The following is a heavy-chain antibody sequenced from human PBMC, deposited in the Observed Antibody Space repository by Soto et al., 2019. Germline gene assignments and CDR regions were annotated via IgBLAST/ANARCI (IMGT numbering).Heavy chain of an antibody. J-gene: IGHJ5*02. V-gene: IGHV4-31*03. Sequence: LSLTCTVSGGSISSGGYYWSWIRRHPGKGLEWIGYIYYSGSTYYNPSLKSRVTISVDTSKNQFSLKLSSVTAADTAVYYCARAYSSSYNWFDPWGQGTLVTVSS. CDR1: GGSISSGGYY. CDR2: IYYSGST. D-gene: IGHD6-6*01. CDR3: ARAYSSSYNWFDP.